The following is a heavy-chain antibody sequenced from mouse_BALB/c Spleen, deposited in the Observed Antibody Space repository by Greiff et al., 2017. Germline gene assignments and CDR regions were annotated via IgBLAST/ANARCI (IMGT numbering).Heavy chain of an antibody. Sequence: VHLVESGAELAKPGASVKMSCKASGYTFTSYWMHWVKQRPGQGLEWIGYINPSTGYTEYNQKFKDKATLTADKSSSTAYMQLSSLTSEDSAVYYCARNGFDYWGQGTTLTVSS. J-gene: IGHJ2*01. V-gene: IGHV1-7*01. CDR1: GYTFTSYW. CDR3: ARNGFDY. CDR2: INPSTGYT.